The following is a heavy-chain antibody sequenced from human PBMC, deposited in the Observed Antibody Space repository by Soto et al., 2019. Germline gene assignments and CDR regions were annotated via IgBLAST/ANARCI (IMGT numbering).Heavy chain of an antibody. V-gene: IGHV4-39*01. CDR3: ARHVGPAYDYIWGSYRNNWFDP. Sequence: SETLSLTCTVSGGSISSSSYYWGWIRQPPGKGMEWIGSIYYSGSTYYNPSLKSRVTISVDTSKNQFSLKLSSVTAADTAVYYCARHVGPAYDYIWGSYRNNWFDPWGQGTLVTVSS. CDR1: GGSISSSSYY. CDR2: IYYSGST. J-gene: IGHJ5*02. D-gene: IGHD3-16*02.